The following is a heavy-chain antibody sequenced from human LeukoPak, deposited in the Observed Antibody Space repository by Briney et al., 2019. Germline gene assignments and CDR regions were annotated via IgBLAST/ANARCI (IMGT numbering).Heavy chain of an antibody. D-gene: IGHD3-22*01. J-gene: IGHJ4*02. Sequence: VGSLRLSCAASGFTFSSYAMSWVRQAPGKGLEWVSAISGSGGSTYYADSVKGRFTISRDNSKNTLYLQMNSLRAEDTAVYYCAKEGTYYYDSSGYLLDLREYWGQGTLVTVSS. CDR1: GFTFSSYA. CDR2: ISGSGGST. V-gene: IGHV3-23*01. CDR3: AKEGTYYYDSSGYLLDLREY.